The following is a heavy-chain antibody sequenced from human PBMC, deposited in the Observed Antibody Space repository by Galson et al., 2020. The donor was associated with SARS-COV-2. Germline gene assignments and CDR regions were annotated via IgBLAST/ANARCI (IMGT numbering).Heavy chain of an antibody. J-gene: IGHJ3*02. CDR3: ASGEPASTVCGEVGRDAFEI. D-gene: IGHD3-3*01. CDR2: FYTSATT. CDR1: GASINSDDYQ. Sequence: SETLSLTCTVSGASINSDDYQWSWIRQPAGKGLEWIGRFYTSATTIYNPSLKSRVTISTDTSRNQISLSLTSVTTADSAVYYCASGEPASTVCGEVGRDAFEIWGQGTNVIVSS. V-gene: IGHV4-61*02.